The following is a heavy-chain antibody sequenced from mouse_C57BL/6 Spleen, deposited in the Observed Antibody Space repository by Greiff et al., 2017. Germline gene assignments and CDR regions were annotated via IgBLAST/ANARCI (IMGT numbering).Heavy chain of an antibody. Sequence: QVQLQQSGAELAKPGASVKLSCKASGYTFTSYWMHWVKQRPGQGLEWIGYINPSSGYTKYTQTFKDKATLTADKSSSTAYMQLSSLTYEDSAVYYCARGIYDGYDDWYFDVWGTGTTVTVSS. CDR1: GYTFTSYW. D-gene: IGHD2-2*01. CDR2: INPSSGYT. V-gene: IGHV1-7*01. CDR3: ARGIYDGYDDWYFDV. J-gene: IGHJ1*03.